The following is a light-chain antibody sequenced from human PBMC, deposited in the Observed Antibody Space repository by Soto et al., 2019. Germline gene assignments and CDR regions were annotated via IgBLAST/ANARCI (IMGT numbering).Light chain of an antibody. CDR1: QSVSSY. Sequence: EIVLTQSPATLSLSPGERATLSCRASQSVSSYLAWYQQKPGQAPRLLIYDASNRATGIPARFSGSGSGTDFTLTISSLEPEDFATYYCLHYNSYSEAFGQGTKVELK. J-gene: IGKJ1*01. V-gene: IGKV3-11*01. CDR2: DAS. CDR3: LHYNSYSEA.